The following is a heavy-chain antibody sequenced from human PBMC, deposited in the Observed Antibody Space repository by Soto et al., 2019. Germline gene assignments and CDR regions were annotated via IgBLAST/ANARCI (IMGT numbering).Heavy chain of an antibody. CDR1: GFTFTSSA. V-gene: IGHV1-58*01. CDR3: AAGGPLYCSSTSCYRGRGNYYGMDV. CDR2: IVVGSGNT. D-gene: IGHD2-2*02. J-gene: IGHJ6*02. Sequence: SVKVSCKASGFTFTSSAVQWVRQARGQRLEWIGWIVVGSGNTNYAQKFQERVTITRDMSTSTAYMELSSLRSEDTAVYYCAAGGPLYCSSTSCYRGRGNYYGMDVWGQVTTVTVSS.